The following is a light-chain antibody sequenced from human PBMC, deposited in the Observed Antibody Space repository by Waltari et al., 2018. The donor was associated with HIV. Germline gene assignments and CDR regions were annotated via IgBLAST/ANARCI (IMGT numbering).Light chain of an antibody. CDR2: LAS. CDR1: QSLLHRNGYTY. V-gene: IGKV2-28*01. Sequence: DIVMTQSPLSLPVTPGEPATISCRSSQSLLHRNGYTYLDWYVQKPGQSPQLLIYLASNRAYGVPDRFSGSGSGTDFQLKISRVEAEDIGVYYCMQCLQTPSFGPGTKVEI. CDR3: MQCLQTPS. J-gene: IGKJ1*01.